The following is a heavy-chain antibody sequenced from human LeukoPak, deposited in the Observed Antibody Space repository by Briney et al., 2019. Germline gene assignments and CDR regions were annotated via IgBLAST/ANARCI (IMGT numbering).Heavy chain of an antibody. CDR2: INQDGSAK. CDR3: ATSAAAAGSD. Sequence: PGGSLRLSCAASGFIFSNYWMSWVRQAPGKGLEWVANINQDGSAKYYVDSVKGRFTISRDNAQNSLYLQVNSLRAEDTAVYYCATSAAAAGSDWGQGTLVTVSS. D-gene: IGHD6-13*01. CDR1: GFIFSNYW. V-gene: IGHV3-7*03. J-gene: IGHJ4*02.